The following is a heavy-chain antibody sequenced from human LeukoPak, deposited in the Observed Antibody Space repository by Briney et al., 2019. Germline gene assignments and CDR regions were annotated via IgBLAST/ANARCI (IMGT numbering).Heavy chain of an antibody. V-gene: IGHV1-18*01. J-gene: IGHJ4*02. CDR3: ARDPRYDSSGYYRDY. Sequence: ASVKVSCKASGYTFTSYDISWVRQAPGQGLEWMGWISAYNGNTNYAQKLQGRVTMTTDTSTSTAYMELRSLRSDDTAVYYCARDPRYDSSGYYRDYWGQGTLVTVSS. CDR1: GYTFTSYD. D-gene: IGHD3-22*01. CDR2: ISAYNGNT.